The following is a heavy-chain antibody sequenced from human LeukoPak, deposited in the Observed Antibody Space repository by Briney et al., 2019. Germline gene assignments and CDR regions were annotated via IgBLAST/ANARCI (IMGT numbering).Heavy chain of an antibody. Sequence: PGGSLRLSCAASGFTLSSYAMSWVRQAPGKGLEWVSAISGSGDNTYYADSVKGRFTISRDNSKNTLYLQMNSLRAEDTALYYCAKGSYYDSSGTYYFDYWGQGTLVTVSS. CDR1: GFTLSSYA. CDR2: ISGSGDNT. V-gene: IGHV3-23*01. D-gene: IGHD3-22*01. CDR3: AKGSYYDSSGTYYFDY. J-gene: IGHJ4*01.